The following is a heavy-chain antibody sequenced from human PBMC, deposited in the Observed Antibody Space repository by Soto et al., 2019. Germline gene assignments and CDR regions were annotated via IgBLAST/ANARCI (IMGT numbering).Heavy chain of an antibody. J-gene: IGHJ4*02. D-gene: IGHD2-15*01. Sequence: GGSLRLSCAASGFTFSSYSMNWVRQAPGKGLEWVSYISSSSTIYYADSVKGRFTISRDNAKNSLYLQMNSLRDEDTAVYYCARAAVVAATPDYWGQGTLVTVSS. CDR3: ARAAVVAATPDY. CDR1: GFTFSSYS. V-gene: IGHV3-48*02. CDR2: ISSSSTI.